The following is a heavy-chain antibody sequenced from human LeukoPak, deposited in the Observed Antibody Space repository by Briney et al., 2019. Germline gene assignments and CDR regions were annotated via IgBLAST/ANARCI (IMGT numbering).Heavy chain of an antibody. CDR3: ARSSLGTIAAGPFDY. D-gene: IGHD5-12*01. V-gene: IGHV1-18*01. J-gene: IGHJ4*02. CDR1: GYTFSSYG. Sequence: GASVKVSCTASGYTFSSYGIAWVRQAPGQGLGWMGWISGYNGNTNYAQKLQGRVSMTTDTSTTTAYMELRSLTSDDTALYYCARSSLGTIAAGPFDYWGQGTLVTVSS. CDR2: ISGYNGNT.